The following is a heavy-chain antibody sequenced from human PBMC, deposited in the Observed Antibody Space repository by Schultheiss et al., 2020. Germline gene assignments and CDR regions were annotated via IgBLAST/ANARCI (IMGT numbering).Heavy chain of an antibody. D-gene: IGHD3-22*01. V-gene: IGHV3-7*03. J-gene: IGHJ4*02. CDR3: ARGYYYDSTGLPDY. Sequence: GGSLRLSCAASGFTFSSYWMSWVRQAPGKGLEWVANIKQDGSEKYYVDSVKGQFTISRDNAKNSLYLQMNSLRAEDTAVYYCARGYYYDSTGLPDYWGQGTLVTVSS. CDR1: GFTFSSYW. CDR2: IKQDGSEK.